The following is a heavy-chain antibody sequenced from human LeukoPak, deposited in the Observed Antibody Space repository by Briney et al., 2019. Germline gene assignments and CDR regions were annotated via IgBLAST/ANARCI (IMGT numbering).Heavy chain of an antibody. CDR2: ISHRGRT. D-gene: IGHD3-22*01. CDR1: GGSLSDYY. J-gene: IGHJ4*02. Sequence: PSETLSLTCAVYGGSLSDYYWSWIRQSPGKGLEWIGEISHRGRTYYNLSLKSRVTISIDTYKNQFSLKLSSVTAADTAVYYCAGSFMFRPAPGWLSPYYFDYWGQGTLVTVSS. V-gene: IGHV4-34*01. CDR3: AGSFMFRPAPGWLSPYYFDY.